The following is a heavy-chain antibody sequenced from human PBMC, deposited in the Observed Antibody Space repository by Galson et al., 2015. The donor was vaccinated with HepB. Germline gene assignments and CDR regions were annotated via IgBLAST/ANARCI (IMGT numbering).Heavy chain of an antibody. V-gene: IGHV2-5*02. CDR2: IYWDDDK. Sequence: PALVKPTQTLTLTCTFSGFSLSTSGVGVGWIRQPPGKALEWLALIYWDDDKRYSPSLKSRLTITKDTSKNQVVLTMTNMDPVDTATYFCVHQDIVVVPAAMIGVNGAFDIWGQGTMVTVSS. CDR1: GFSLSTSGVG. J-gene: IGHJ3*02. CDR3: VHQDIVVVPAAMIGVNGAFDI. D-gene: IGHD2-2*01.